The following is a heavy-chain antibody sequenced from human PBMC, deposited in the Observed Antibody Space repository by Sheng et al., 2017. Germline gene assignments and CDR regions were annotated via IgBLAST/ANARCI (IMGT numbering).Heavy chain of an antibody. CDR2: IWYDGSNK. V-gene: IGHV3-33*01. CDR1: GFTFSNYG. Sequence: QVQLVESGGGVVQPGRSLRLSCAASGFTFSNYGMHWVRQAPGKGLEWVALIWYDGSNKYYAESVKGRFTISRDNSKNTLYLQMNSLRAEDMAVYYCARAVRSGSYPYYYY. J-gene: IGHJ6*01. CDR3: ARAVRSGSYPYYYY. D-gene: IGHD3-10*01.